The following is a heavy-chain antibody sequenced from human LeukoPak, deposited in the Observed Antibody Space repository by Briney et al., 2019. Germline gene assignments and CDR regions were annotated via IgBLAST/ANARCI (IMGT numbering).Heavy chain of an antibody. J-gene: IGHJ1*01. CDR3: ARMCGGSCYRFQH. D-gene: IGHD2-15*01. CDR1: GGSFSGYY. Sequence: KTSETLSLTCAVYGGSFSGYYWSWIRQPPGKGLEWIGEINHSGSTNYNPSPKSRVTISVDTSKNQFSLKLSSVTAADTAVYYCARMCGGSCYRFQHWGQGTLVTVSS. V-gene: IGHV4-34*01. CDR2: INHSGST.